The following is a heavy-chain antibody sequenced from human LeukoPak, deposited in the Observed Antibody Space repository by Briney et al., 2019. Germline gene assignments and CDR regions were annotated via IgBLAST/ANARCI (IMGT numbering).Heavy chain of an antibody. V-gene: IGHV1-8*02. CDR1: RYTFTSYD. J-gene: IGHJ4*02. Sequence: GASVKVSCKASRYTFTSYDINWVRQAPGQGLEWMGWMNPNSGNTGYAQKFQGRVIMTRDTSTSTAYMELTSLRFDDTAVYYCARVPTLGCCGGGSCYRFDFWGQGTLVTVSS. CDR3: ARVPTLGCCGGGSCYRFDF. D-gene: IGHD2-15*01. CDR2: MNPNSGNT.